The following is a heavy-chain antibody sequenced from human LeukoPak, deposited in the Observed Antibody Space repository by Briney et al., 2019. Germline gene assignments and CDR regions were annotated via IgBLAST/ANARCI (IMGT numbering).Heavy chain of an antibody. J-gene: IGHJ4*02. D-gene: IGHD2-2*02. Sequence: GGSLRLSCAASGFTFSSYAMSWVRQAPGKGLEWVSAISGSGGSTYYADSVKGRFTISRDNSKNTLYLQMNSLRAEGTAVYYCAKGPSRSSTSCYKGPPDYWGQGTLVTVSS. CDR2: ISGSGGST. CDR3: AKGPSRSSTSCYKGPPDY. V-gene: IGHV3-23*01. CDR1: GFTFSSYA.